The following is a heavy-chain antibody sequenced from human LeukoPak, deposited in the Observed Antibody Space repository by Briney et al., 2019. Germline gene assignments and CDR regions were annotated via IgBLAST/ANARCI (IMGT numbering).Heavy chain of an antibody. J-gene: IGHJ6*03. Sequence: ASVKVSCKASGYTFTSYGISWVRQAPGQGLEWMGWISAYNGNTNYAQKLQGRVTMTRDMSTSTVYMELSSLRSDDTAVYYCARVDVRGVATTKYYYYYYYMDVWGKGTTVTVSS. D-gene: IGHD5-12*01. CDR3: ARVDVRGVATTKYYYYYYYMDV. CDR1: GYTFTSYG. V-gene: IGHV1-18*01. CDR2: ISAYNGNT.